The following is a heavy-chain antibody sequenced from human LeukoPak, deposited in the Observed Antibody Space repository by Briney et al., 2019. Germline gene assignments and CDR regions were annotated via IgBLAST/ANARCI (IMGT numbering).Heavy chain of an antibody. CDR2: IYPGDSDT. V-gene: IGHV5-51*01. CDR1: GYSFTSYW. Sequence: GESLKISCKGSGYSFTSYWIGWGRQMPGKGLEWMGIIYPGDSDTRYSPSFQGQVTISADKSINTAYLQWNSLKASDTAMYYCARQVVPAALPNWFDTCGQGTLVTVSS. D-gene: IGHD2-2*01. CDR3: ARQVVPAALPNWFDT. J-gene: IGHJ5*02.